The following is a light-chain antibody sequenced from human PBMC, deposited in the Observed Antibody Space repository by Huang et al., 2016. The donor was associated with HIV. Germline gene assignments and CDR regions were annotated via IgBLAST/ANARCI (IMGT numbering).Light chain of an antibody. CDR2: DTS. Sequence: EIVLTQSPATLSLSPGERATLSCRASQSVSNYLAWYQQKPGMAPRLLIYDTSNRASGIPARFSGSGSGTDFTLTISSLEPDDFAVYYCQQRSIGLTFGGGTKVEIK. CDR3: QQRSIGLT. V-gene: IGKV3-11*01. CDR1: QSVSNY. J-gene: IGKJ4*01.